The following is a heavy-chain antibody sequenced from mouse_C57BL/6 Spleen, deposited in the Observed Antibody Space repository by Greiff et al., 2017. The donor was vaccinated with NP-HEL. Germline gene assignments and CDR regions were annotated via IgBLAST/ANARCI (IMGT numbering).Heavy chain of an antibody. J-gene: IGHJ1*03. Sequence: EVKLVESGPGLVKPSQSLSLTCSVTGYSITSGYYWNWIRQFPGNKLEWMGYISYDGSNNYNPSLKNRISITRDTSKNQFFLKLNSVTTEDTATYYCASPYYGSSYGYFDVWGTGTTVTVSS. D-gene: IGHD1-1*01. CDR1: GYSITSGYY. CDR3: ASPYYGSSYGYFDV. V-gene: IGHV3-6*01. CDR2: ISYDGSN.